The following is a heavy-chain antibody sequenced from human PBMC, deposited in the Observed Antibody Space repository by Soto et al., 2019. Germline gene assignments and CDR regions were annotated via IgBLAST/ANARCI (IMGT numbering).Heavy chain of an antibody. CDR1: GFTFNTHW. Sequence: GGSLRLSCTASGFTFNTHWMHWVRQAPGKGLVWVSRIYFDGITTNYTDSVKGRLTVSRDNAKNTVYLHVNTLRDEDTAVYYCARGGAMGVDYWGQGTLVTVSS. D-gene: IGHD1-26*01. CDR3: ARGGAMGVDY. V-gene: IGHV3-74*01. J-gene: IGHJ4*02. CDR2: IYFDGITT.